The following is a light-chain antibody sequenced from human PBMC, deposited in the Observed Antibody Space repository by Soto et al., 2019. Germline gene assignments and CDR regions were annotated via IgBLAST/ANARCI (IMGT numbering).Light chain of an antibody. CDR3: LLSYSGARV. CDR2: DTR. J-gene: IGLJ3*02. V-gene: IGLV7-46*01. CDR1: TGAVTSGHY. Sequence: QAVVTQEPSLTVSPGGTVTLTCGSTTGAVTSGHYPYWFQQKPGQAPRTLIYDTRNKHSWTPARFSGSLLGGKAALTLSGAQPEDEAEYYCLLSYSGARVFGGGTKLIVL.